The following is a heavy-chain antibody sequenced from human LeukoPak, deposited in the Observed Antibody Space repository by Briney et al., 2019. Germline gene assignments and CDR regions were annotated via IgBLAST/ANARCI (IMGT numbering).Heavy chain of an antibody. CDR2: IRSKAYGGTT. CDR1: GFTFGDYA. J-gene: IGHJ6*04. Sequence: PGGSLRLSCTASGFTFGDYAMSWVRQAPGKGLEWVGFIRSKAYGGTTEYAASVKGRFTISRDDSKSIAYLQMNSLKTEDTAVYYCTRGGSGSYYNVLVYYYYGMDVWGKGTTATVSS. V-gene: IGHV3-49*04. CDR3: TRGGSGSYYNVLVYYYYGMDV. D-gene: IGHD3-10*01.